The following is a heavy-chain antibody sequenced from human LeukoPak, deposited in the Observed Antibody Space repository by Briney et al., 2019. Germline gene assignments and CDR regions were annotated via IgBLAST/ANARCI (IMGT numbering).Heavy chain of an antibody. CDR3: VKWRVYDFDSSGYWDY. CDR2: VSGSGGST. V-gene: IGHV3-23*01. Sequence: GGSLRLSCAASGFTFSTYAMSWVRQAPGKGLEWVSVVSGSGGSTYYADTVKGRFTISRDNSENTLYLQMSSLRAEDTAIYYCVKWRVYDFDSSGYWDYWGQGTLVTVSS. CDR1: GFTFSTYA. J-gene: IGHJ4*02. D-gene: IGHD3-22*01.